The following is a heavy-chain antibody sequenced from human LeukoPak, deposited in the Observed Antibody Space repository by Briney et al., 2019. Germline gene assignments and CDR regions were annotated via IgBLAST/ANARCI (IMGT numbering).Heavy chain of an antibody. CDR3: SRGPIYLWLYNGMDV. Sequence: PGRPLRLSCAASGFIFGDHAMSWVRQAPGKGLEWVGFIRSKAYGGTTEYAASVEGRFTISRDDSNSIAYLQMNSLKTEDTAVYYCSRGPIYLWLYNGMDVWGQGTTVIVSS. V-gene: IGHV3-49*04. CDR2: IRSKAYGGTT. D-gene: IGHD5-18*01. J-gene: IGHJ6*02. CDR1: GFIFGDHA.